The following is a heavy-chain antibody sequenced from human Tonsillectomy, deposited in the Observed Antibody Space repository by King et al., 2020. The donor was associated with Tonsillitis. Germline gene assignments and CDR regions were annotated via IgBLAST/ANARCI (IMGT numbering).Heavy chain of an antibody. CDR3: AKEGSRASFSSSSFMDY. CDR2: ISFVGSNK. D-gene: IGHD6-6*01. Sequence: VQLVESGGAVVQPGGSLRLSCAASGFTFSSFGMHWIRQAPGKGLEWVAVISFVGSNKSYADSVKGRVTISRDNSKNTLYLQMNGLRAEDTAVYYCAKEGSRASFSSSSFMDYWGQGTLVTVSS. J-gene: IGHJ4*02. CDR1: GFTFSSFG. V-gene: IGHV3-30*18.